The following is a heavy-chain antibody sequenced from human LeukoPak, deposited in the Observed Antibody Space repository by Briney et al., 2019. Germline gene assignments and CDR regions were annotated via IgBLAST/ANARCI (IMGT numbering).Heavy chain of an antibody. J-gene: IGHJ4*02. Sequence: SETLSLTCTVSGGSISSYYWSWIRQPPGKGLEWIGYIYYSGSTNYNPSLKSRVTISVDTSKNQFSLKLSSVTAADTAAYYCARGSDGSSSDYWGQGTLVTVSS. V-gene: IGHV4-59*01. CDR1: GGSISSYY. CDR2: IYYSGST. CDR3: ARGSDGSSSDY. D-gene: IGHD6-13*01.